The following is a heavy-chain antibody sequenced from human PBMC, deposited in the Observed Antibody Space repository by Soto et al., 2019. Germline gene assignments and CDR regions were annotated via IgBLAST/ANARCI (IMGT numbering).Heavy chain of an antibody. Sequence: QVQLQQRGAGLLKPSETLSLTCAVLGGSFSDYYWTWIRQPPGKGLEWIGEINHSGSTSYNPSLKSRLTLSVDTSTKEFSLNLSPVTAADTAAYHCVRGRAFMSRVAFDIWGQGTMVTVSS. CDR1: GGSFSDYY. D-gene: IGHD1-26*01. V-gene: IGHV4-34*02. J-gene: IGHJ3*02. CDR3: VRGRAFMSRVAFDI. CDR2: INHSGST.